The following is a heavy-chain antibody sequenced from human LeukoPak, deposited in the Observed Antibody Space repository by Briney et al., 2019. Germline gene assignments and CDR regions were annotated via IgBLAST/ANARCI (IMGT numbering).Heavy chain of an antibody. Sequence: ASVKVSCKASGYTFTSYAMNWVRQAPGQGLEWMGWINTNTGNPTYAQGFTGRFVFSLDTSVSTAYPQISSLKAEDTAVYYCARDLNVRRLKAFDIWGQGTMVTVSS. J-gene: IGHJ3*02. D-gene: IGHD3-10*01. CDR2: INTNTGNP. V-gene: IGHV7-4-1*02. CDR1: GYTFTSYA. CDR3: ARDLNVRRLKAFDI.